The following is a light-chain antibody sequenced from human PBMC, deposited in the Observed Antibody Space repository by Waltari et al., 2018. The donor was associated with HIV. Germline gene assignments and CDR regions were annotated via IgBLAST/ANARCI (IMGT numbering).Light chain of an antibody. CDR1: NSNIGANSD. CDR2: GNT. CDR3: QSYDSSLSGSEV. J-gene: IGLJ2*01. V-gene: IGLV1-40*01. Sequence: QSVLTQPPSVSGAPGPRVTISCTGNNSNIGANSDVHWYQQLPGTAPKLLIYGNTNRPSGVPDRFSGSKSGTSASLVITGLRAEDEADYYCQSYDSSLSGSEVFGGGTKLSVL.